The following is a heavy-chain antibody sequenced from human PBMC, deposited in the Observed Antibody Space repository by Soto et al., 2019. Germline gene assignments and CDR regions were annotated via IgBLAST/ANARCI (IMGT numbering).Heavy chain of an antibody. D-gene: IGHD6-19*01. Sequence: QVQLEQSGAEVKQPGSSVRVSCKTSGGTFSTYAINWVRQAPGQGLEWMGAIIPLFGTADYSQKFQGRVTITADESTGTAYTELGSQRSDDTAVYFCARPKGTYSSGYYYFDFWGQGTLVTVSS. J-gene: IGHJ4*02. CDR1: GGTFSTYA. CDR2: IIPLFGTA. V-gene: IGHV1-69*01. CDR3: ARPKGTYSSGYYYFDF.